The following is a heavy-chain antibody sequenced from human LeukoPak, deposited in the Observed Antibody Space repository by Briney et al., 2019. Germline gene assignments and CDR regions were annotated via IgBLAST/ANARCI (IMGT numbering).Heavy chain of an antibody. D-gene: IGHD3-22*01. CDR2: IYYSRST. CDR3: ARGVTMIVVVIHDWYFDL. J-gene: IGHJ2*01. CDR1: GGSISSSSYY. V-gene: IGHV4-39*01. Sequence: SETLSLTRTVSGGSISSSSYYWGWIHQPPGKGLEWIGSIYYSRSTYYNPSLKSRVTISVDTSKNQFSLKLSSVTAADTAVYYCARGVTMIVVVIHDWYFDLWGRGTLVTVSS.